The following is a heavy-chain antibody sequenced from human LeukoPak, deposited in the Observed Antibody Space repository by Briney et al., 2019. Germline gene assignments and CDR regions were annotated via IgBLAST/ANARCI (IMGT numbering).Heavy chain of an antibody. CDR2: MNPNSGNT. Sequence: ASVKVSCKASGYTFTSYAINWVRQATGQGPEWMGWMNPNSGNTGYAQKFQGRVTMTRNTSISTAYMELSSLRSEDTAVYYCARGDYYGSGSYSAAFDIWGQGTMVTVSS. D-gene: IGHD3-10*01. J-gene: IGHJ3*02. V-gene: IGHV1-8*01. CDR3: ARGDYYGSGSYSAAFDI. CDR1: GYTFTSYA.